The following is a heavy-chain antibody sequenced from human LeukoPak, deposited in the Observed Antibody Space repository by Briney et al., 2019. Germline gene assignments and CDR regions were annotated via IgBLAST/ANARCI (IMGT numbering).Heavy chain of an antibody. V-gene: IGHV3-21*01. J-gene: IGHJ4*02. D-gene: IGHD2-2*01. CDR1: GFTFSDYS. Sequence: GGSPRLSCAASGFTFSDYSMNWVRQAPGKGLEWVSSISDDSNYIYYADSVKGRFTISRDNAKNSLYLQMNILRAEDTAVYYCANHLACGSTSCPSFDYWGQGTLVTVSS. CDR2: ISDDSNYI. CDR3: ANHLACGSTSCPSFDY.